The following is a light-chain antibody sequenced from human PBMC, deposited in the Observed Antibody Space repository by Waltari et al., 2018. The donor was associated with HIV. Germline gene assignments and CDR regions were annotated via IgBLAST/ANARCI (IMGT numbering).Light chain of an antibody. J-gene: IGLJ2*01. CDR3: YSTDNNGDRGV. CDR2: KDN. CDR1: ALPKRY. V-gene: IGLV3-10*01. Sequence: SYELTQPPSVSVSPGQTARITCSGDALPKRYAYWYQQRSGQAPLLFIYKDNKRPSGITERFSGSSSGTMATLTISGARVEDEADYYCYSTDNNGDRGVFGGGTKVSVL.